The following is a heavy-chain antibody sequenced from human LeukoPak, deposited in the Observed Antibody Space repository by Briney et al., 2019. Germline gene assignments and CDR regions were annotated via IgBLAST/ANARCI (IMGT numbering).Heavy chain of an antibody. CDR1: GITFSSYA. CDR3: AKAKLRYFDWLYS. CDR2: ISGSGGST. V-gene: IGHV3-23*01. Sequence: GGSLRLSCAASGITFSSYAMSWVRQAPGKGLEWVSAISGSGGSTYYADSVKGRFTISRDNSKNTLYLQMNSLRAEDTAVYYCAKAKLRYFDWLYSWGQGTLVTVSS. D-gene: IGHD3-9*01. J-gene: IGHJ5*01.